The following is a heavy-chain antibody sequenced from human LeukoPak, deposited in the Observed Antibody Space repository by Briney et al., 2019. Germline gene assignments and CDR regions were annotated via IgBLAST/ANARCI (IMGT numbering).Heavy chain of an antibody. J-gene: IGHJ4*02. CDR1: GFTFSSYW. D-gene: IGHD5-12*01. Sequence: PGGSLRLSCAASGFTFSSYWMSWVRQAPGKGLERVANIKQDGSGKYYVDSVKGRFTISRDNAKNSLYLQMNSLRAEDTAVYYCARVGYSGYDSIDYWGQGTLVTVSS. CDR3: ARVGYSGYDSIDY. V-gene: IGHV3-7*01. CDR2: IKQDGSGK.